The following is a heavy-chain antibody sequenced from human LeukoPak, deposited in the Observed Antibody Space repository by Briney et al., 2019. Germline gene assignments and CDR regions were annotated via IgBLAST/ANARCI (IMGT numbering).Heavy chain of an antibody. CDR3: VRQAVAGDSGIAY. CDR1: GFTFSNYW. Sequence: GGSLRLSCAASGFTFSNYWMHWVRPAPGKGLEWVSRINPDGSSSNYADSVKGRFTMSRDNAKSMVYLQMDGLRAEDTAVFSCVRQAVAGDSGIAYWGRGVLVTVSS. V-gene: IGHV3-74*01. J-gene: IGHJ4*02. D-gene: IGHD4-17*01. CDR2: INPDGSSS.